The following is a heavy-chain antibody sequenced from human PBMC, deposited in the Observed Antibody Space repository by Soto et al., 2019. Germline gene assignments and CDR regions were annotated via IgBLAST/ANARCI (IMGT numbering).Heavy chain of an antibody. Sequence: GGSLRLSCAASGFTFSSYGMHWVRQAPGKGLEWVAVISYDGSNKYYADSVKGRFTISRDNSKNTLYLQMNSLRAEDTAVYYCVKDIKPPYYYDSSGYYPSYYYYGMDVWGQGTTVTVSS. D-gene: IGHD3-22*01. CDR2: ISYDGSNK. CDR1: GFTFSSYG. CDR3: VKDIKPPYYYDSSGYYPSYYYYGMDV. J-gene: IGHJ6*02. V-gene: IGHV3-30*18.